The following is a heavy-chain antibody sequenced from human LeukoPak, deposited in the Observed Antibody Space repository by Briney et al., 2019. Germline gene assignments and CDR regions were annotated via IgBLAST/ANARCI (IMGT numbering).Heavy chain of an antibody. CDR3: AVSSGYYYDSSGYYPY. CDR2: IYSGGST. Sequence: GGSLRLSCAASGFTVSSNYMSWVRQAPGKGLEWVSVIYSGGSTYYADSVKGRFTISRDNSKNTLYLQMNSLRAEDTAVYYCAVSSGYYYDSSGYYPYWGQGTLVTVSS. D-gene: IGHD3-22*01. J-gene: IGHJ4*02. CDR1: GFTVSSNY. V-gene: IGHV3-66*01.